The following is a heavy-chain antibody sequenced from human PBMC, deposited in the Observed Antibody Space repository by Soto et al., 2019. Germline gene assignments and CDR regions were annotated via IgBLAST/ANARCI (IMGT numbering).Heavy chain of an antibody. CDR3: ARTLDYGHMDV. J-gene: IGHJ6*03. V-gene: IGHV4-4*08. Sequence: WTWSRQPPGKRLEFIGYIFSVVRTKYNPSLESRVTISVDTSKNQFSLRLTSVAATDTAVYYCARTLDYGHMDVWGKGTTVTVSS. CDR2: IFSVVRT. D-gene: IGHD3-16*01.